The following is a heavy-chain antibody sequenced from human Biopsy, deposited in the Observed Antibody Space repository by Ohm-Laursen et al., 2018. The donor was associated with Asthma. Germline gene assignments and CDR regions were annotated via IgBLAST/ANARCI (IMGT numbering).Heavy chain of an antibody. Sequence: SQTLSLTCRVSGGYTGSSDHHWAWIRQAPGKGLEWIGFVFRSGSTHYSRSLERRVSISIDTATNEFSMKLWSVTPADTAVYFCARVVSYGDIYFGIDVWGPGNTVVVSS. CDR1: GGYTGSSDHH. D-gene: IGHD4-17*01. V-gene: IGHV4-30-4*01. J-gene: IGHJ6*02. CDR3: ARVVSYGDIYFGIDV. CDR2: VFRSGST.